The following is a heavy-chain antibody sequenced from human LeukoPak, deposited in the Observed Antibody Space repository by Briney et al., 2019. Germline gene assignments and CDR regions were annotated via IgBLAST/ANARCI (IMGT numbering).Heavy chain of an antibody. V-gene: IGHV4-39*07. D-gene: IGHD3-22*01. J-gene: IGHJ4*02. CDR3: AIEAFSSGYYDDY. Sequence: SETLSLTCTVSGGSISSSSYYWGWIRQPPGKGLEWIGSIYYSGSTYYNPSLKSRVTISVDTSKNQFSLKLSTVTAADTAVDYCAIEAFSSGYYDDYWGQGTLVTVSS. CDR1: GGSISSSSYY. CDR2: IYYSGST.